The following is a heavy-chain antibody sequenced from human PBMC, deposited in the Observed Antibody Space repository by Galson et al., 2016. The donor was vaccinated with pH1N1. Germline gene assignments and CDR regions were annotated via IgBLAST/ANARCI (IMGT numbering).Heavy chain of an antibody. J-gene: IGHJ4*02. CDR2: ISWNSGSI. D-gene: IGHD5-18*01. CDR3: AKGEGYIYVPFDY. Sequence: SLRLSCAASGFTFADYAMHWVRQAPGKGLEWVSGISWNSGSIGSADSVKGRFTISRDNAKNSLYLQMNSLRAEDTALYYCAKGEGYIYVPFDYWGQGTLVTVSS. V-gene: IGHV3-9*01. CDR1: GFTFADYA.